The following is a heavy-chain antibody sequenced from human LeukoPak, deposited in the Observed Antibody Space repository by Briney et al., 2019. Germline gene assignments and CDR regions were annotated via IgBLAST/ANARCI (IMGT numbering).Heavy chain of an antibody. CDR3: ARDYCSGGSCFDY. CDR1: GYTFTGYY. J-gene: IGHJ4*02. V-gene: IGHV1-3*01. Sequence: ASVKVSCKASGYTFTGYYMHWVRQAPGQRLEWMGWINAGNGNTKYSQKFQGRVTITRDTSASTAYMELSSLRSEDTAVYYCARDYCSGGSCFDYWGQGTLVTVSS. D-gene: IGHD2-15*01. CDR2: INAGNGNT.